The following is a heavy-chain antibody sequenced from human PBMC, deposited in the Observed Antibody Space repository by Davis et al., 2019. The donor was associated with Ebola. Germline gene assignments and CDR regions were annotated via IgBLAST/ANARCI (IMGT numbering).Heavy chain of an antibody. CDR3: AKYVALYSSLYYFDY. V-gene: IGHV3-53*05. J-gene: IGHJ4*02. Sequence: GGSLRLSCAVSGFTFSSYWMSWVRQAPGRGLQWVAVIYSGGTTYHADSVGGRFTISRDNSKNTLYLQMNGLRPEDTAVYYCAKYVALYSSLYYFDYWGQGTLVTVSS. D-gene: IGHD2-15*01. CDR1: GFTFSSYW. CDR2: IYSGGTT.